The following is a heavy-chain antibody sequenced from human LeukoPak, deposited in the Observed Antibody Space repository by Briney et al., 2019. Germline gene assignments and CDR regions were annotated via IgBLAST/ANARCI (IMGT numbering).Heavy chain of an antibody. CDR3: AKRKIIRIFGVVENYFDY. CDR2: INHSGST. Sequence: SETLSLTCAVYGGSFSGYYWSWIRQPPGKGLEWIGEINHSGSTNYNPSLKSRVTISVDTSKNQFSLKLSSVTAADSAVYYCAKRKIIRIFGVVENYFDYWGRGTLVPAS. V-gene: IGHV4-34*01. J-gene: IGHJ4*02. CDR1: GGSFSGYY. D-gene: IGHD3-3*01.